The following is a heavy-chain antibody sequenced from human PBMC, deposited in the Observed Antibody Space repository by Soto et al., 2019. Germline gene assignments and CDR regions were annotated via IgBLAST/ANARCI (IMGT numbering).Heavy chain of an antibody. Sequence: ASVKVSCKASGGTFSSYAISWVRQAPRQGLEWMGGIIPILGTANYAQKFQGRVTITADESTSTAYMELSSLRSEDTAVYYCARGLFAARYYYYYGMDVWGQGTTVTVSS. J-gene: IGHJ6*02. V-gene: IGHV1-69*13. CDR1: GGTFSSYA. CDR2: IIPILGTA. D-gene: IGHD6-6*01. CDR3: ARGLFAARYYYYYGMDV.